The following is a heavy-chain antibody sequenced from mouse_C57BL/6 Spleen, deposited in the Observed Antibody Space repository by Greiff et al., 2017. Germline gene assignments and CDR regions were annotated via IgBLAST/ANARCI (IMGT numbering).Heavy chain of an antibody. CDR2: IYPGDGVT. CDR3: ARSAYYAMDY. CDR1: GYAFSSYW. V-gene: IGHV1-82*01. J-gene: IGHJ4*01. Sequence: QVQLKQSGPELVKPGASVKISCKASGYAFSSYWMNWVKQRPGKGLEWIGRIYPGDGVTNYNGKFKGQATLTADKSSSTAYMQLSSLTSEDAAVYFCARSAYYAMDYWGQGTSVTVSS.